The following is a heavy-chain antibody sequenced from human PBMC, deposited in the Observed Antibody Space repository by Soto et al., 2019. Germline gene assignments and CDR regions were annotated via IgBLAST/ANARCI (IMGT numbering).Heavy chain of an antibody. J-gene: IGHJ5*02. Sequence: QVQLQESGAGLVKPSQTLSLTCTVSGGSISSGGYYWSWIRQHPGKGLEWIGYIYYSGSTYYNPSLNSRVTISVDTSKNQFSLKLSAVTAADTAVYYCARVACSRTSCYRPVWFYPWCQGTMVTVSS. CDR1: GGSISSGGYY. V-gene: IGHV4-31*03. CDR2: IYYSGST. CDR3: ARVACSRTSCYRPVWFYP. D-gene: IGHD2-2*01.